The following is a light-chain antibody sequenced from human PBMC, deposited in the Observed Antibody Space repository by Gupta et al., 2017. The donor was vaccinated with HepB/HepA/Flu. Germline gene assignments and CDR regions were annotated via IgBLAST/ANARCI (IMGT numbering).Light chain of an antibody. J-gene: IGLJ2*01. CDR3: YSAAINNLV. V-gene: IGLV3-27*01. CDR1: VLAKKY. Sequence: SYELTQPSSVSVSPGQTARITCSGDVLAKKYARWFQQKPGQAPVLVIYKDSERPSGIPERFSGSSSGTTVTLXLXGAQVEXDADYFCYSAAINNLVFGGGTKLTVL. CDR2: KDS.